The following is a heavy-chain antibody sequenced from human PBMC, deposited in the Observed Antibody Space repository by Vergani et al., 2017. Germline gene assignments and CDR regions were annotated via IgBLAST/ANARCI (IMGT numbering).Heavy chain of an antibody. Sequence: QVQLQESGPGLVKPSQTLSLTCTVSGGSISSNNCWTWVRQPPGKGLEWIGEICHTEDTKYSPSLKSRVTVSVDESRNLFSLGLNSVTAADTAVYYCATIGYRRWGYYFDYWGKGILVTVSS. J-gene: IGHJ4*02. V-gene: IGHV4-4*02. CDR3: ATIGYRRWGYYFDY. CDR1: GGSISSNNC. D-gene: IGHD2-2*02. CDR2: ICHTEDT.